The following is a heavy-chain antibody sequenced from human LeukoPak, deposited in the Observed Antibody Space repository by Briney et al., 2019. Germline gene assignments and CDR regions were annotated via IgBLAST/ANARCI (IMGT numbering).Heavy chain of an antibody. CDR2: IYYSGST. J-gene: IGHJ5*02. Sequence: KPSETLSLTCTVSGGSISSYYWSWIRQPPGKGLEWIGYIYYSGSTNYNPSLKSRVTISVATSKNQLSLKLSSVTAADTAVYYCARGGNKYDILTGYYRGRANWFDPWGQGTLVTVSS. V-gene: IGHV4-59*08. CDR1: GGSISSYY. CDR3: ARGGNKYDILTGYYRGRANWFDP. D-gene: IGHD3-9*01.